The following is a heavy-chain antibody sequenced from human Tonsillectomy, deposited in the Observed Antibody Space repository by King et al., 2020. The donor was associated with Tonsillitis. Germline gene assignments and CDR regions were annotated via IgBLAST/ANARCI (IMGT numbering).Heavy chain of an antibody. CDR2: MDLGNADT. D-gene: IGHD3-22*01. CDR1: GFTFTNSP. Sequence: QLVQSGPEVADPGTSVKVSCQSSGFTFTNSPVQGVRQARGQRLEWMGWMDLGNADTVYAQQFQSRVTFTRDMSTSTAYMEMSSLRSEDTPVYYCAMFYYDSSAYSASYDGALDIWGQGTMVSVSS. V-gene: IGHV1-58*01. CDR3: AMFYYDSSAYSASYDGALDI. J-gene: IGHJ3*02.